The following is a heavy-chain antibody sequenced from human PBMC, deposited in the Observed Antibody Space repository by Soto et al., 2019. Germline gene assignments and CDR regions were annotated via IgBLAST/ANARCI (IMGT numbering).Heavy chain of an antibody. CDR1: GYTFTDYY. Sequence: ASVKVSCKASGYTFTDYYMQWVRQAPGQGLEWMGWVNPNSGDTNSAQKFQGRVTVTRDTSISTAYMELSRLRSDDTAVYYCARVDNDRGGYYFDYWGQGTLVTVSS. D-gene: IGHD3-16*01. J-gene: IGHJ4*01. CDR2: VNPNSGDT. V-gene: IGHV1-2*02. CDR3: ARVDNDRGGYYFDY.